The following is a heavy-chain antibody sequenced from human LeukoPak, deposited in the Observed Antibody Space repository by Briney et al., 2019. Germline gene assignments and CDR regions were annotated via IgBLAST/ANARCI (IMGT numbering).Heavy chain of an antibody. CDR1: GFTFSSYG. Sequence: GGSLRLSCAASGFTFSSYGMHWVRQAPGKGLEWVAFIRYGGSNKYYADSVKGRFTISRDNSKNTLYLQMNSLRAEDTAVYYCAKNAGRGAPDYWGQGTLVTVSS. J-gene: IGHJ4*02. V-gene: IGHV3-30*02. D-gene: IGHD1-26*01. CDR3: AKNAGRGAPDY. CDR2: IRYGGSNK.